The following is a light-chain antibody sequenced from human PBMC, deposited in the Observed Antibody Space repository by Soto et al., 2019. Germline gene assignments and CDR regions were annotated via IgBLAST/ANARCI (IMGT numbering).Light chain of an antibody. V-gene: IGKV3-20*01. CDR2: GAS. CDR3: QQYGGTPSIT. J-gene: IGKJ5*01. CDR1: QSVSSTY. Sequence: EIVLTQSPGTLSLSPGERATLSCRASQSVSSTYLAWYQQKPGQAPRLLIYGASTRATGISDRFSGSGSGTDFTLTISRREPQDSAVYYCQQYGGTPSITFGQWTRLEMK.